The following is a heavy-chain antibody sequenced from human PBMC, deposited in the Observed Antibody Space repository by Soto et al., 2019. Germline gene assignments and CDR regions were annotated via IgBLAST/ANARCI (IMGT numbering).Heavy chain of an antibody. CDR1: GASITGSFF. CDR2: FSLSGTT. Sequence: SATLSLTYTVSGASITGSFFWSWIRQPAGKGLEWIGRFSLSGTTNYNPSLRSRVTMSADVSKNQFSLRLTSVTAADTALYYCARGMTPPGAPAWYYFDSWGQGTLVTVSS. D-gene: IGHD2-8*02. CDR3: ARGMTPPGAPAWYYFDS. V-gene: IGHV4-4*07. J-gene: IGHJ4*02.